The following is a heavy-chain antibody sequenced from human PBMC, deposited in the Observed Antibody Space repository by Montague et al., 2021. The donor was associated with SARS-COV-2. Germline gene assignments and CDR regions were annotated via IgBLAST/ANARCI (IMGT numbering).Heavy chain of an antibody. V-gene: IGHV2-5*02. J-gene: IGHJ4*02. Sequence: PALVKPTQTLTLTCTFSGFSLSTSGVGVGWIRQPPGKALEWLALIYWDDDKRYSPSLKSRLTITKDTFKNQVVLTMTNMDPVDTATYYCAHSRYYYYDSSGYRVYYFDYWGQGTLVTVSS. CDR3: AHSRYYYYDSSGYRVYYFDY. CDR1: GFSLSTSGVG. D-gene: IGHD3-22*01. CDR2: IYWDDDK.